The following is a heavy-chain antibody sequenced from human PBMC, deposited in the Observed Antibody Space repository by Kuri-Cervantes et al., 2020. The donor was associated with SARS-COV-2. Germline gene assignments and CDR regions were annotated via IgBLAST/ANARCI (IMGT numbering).Heavy chain of an antibody. Sequence: SLHISCQGSGYRFSSYWIGWVRQVPGKGLEWMGIMYPGDSDTRYSTYLQAQVTISADKSISTAYLQWSSLKASDTAMYYCASGIAVAGTFDYWGQGTLVTVSS. J-gene: IGHJ4*02. D-gene: IGHD6-19*01. CDR2: MYPGDSDT. CDR1: GYRFSSYW. CDR3: ASGIAVAGTFDY. V-gene: IGHV5-51*01.